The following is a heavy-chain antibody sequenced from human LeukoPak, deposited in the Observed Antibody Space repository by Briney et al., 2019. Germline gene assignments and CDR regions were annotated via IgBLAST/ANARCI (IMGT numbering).Heavy chain of an antibody. CDR3: AREVVSAEGFDY. V-gene: IGHV4-59*01. Sequence: SETLSLTCTVSGGSISSYYWSWIRQPPGKGLEWIGYIYYSGSTNYNPSLKSRVTISVDTSKNQFSLKLSSVTAADTAVYYCAREVVSAEGFDYWGQGTLVTVSS. CDR1: GGSISSYY. CDR2: IYYSGST. D-gene: IGHD2-2*01. J-gene: IGHJ4*02.